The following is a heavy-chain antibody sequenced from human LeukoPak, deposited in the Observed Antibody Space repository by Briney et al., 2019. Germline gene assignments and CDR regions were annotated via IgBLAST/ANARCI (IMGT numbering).Heavy chain of an antibody. CDR3: ARARTIFGVVIKGSNFDY. J-gene: IGHJ4*02. Sequence: SETLSLTCAVYGGSFSGYYWSWIRQPPGKGLEWIGEINHSGSTNYNPSLKSRVTISVDTSKNQFSLKLSSVTAADTAVYYCARARTIFGVVIKGSNFDYWGQGTLVTVSS. D-gene: IGHD3-3*01. CDR1: GGSFSGYY. V-gene: IGHV4-34*01. CDR2: INHSGST.